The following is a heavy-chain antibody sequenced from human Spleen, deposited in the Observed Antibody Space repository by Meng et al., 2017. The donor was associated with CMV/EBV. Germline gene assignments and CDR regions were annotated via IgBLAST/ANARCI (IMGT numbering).Heavy chain of an antibody. CDR1: GTAFRGSY. Sequence: VYGTAFRGSYWSWIRQPPGKRLEWIGEINHNLTTNYNPSLKSRVTLSLDTSKSQISLRLSSVTAADTAVYYCARGVYDSSGYYGFDHWGQGTLVTVSS. CDR3: ARGVYDSSGYYGFDH. CDR2: INHNLTT. D-gene: IGHD3-22*01. J-gene: IGHJ4*02. V-gene: IGHV4-34*01.